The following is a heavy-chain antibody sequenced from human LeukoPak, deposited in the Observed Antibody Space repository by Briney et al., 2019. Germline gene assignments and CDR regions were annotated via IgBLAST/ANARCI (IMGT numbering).Heavy chain of an antibody. Sequence: ASVKVSCKASGYTFTGYYMHWVRQAPGQGLEWMGRINPNSGGTNYAQKFQGRVTMTRDTSIGTAYMELSRLRSDDTAVYYCARVGIDDYGDYDEHWGQGTLVTVSS. V-gene: IGHV1-2*06. CDR3: ARVGIDDYGDYDEH. J-gene: IGHJ1*01. CDR1: GYTFTGYY. D-gene: IGHD4-17*01. CDR2: INPNSGGT.